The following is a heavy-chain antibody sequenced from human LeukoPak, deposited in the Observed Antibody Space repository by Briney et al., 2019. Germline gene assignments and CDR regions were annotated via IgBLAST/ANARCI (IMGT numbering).Heavy chain of an antibody. D-gene: IGHD3-3*01. CDR1: GGSISSGGYD. J-gene: IGHJ3*02. CDR3: ARTIFGVVMADVDAFDI. V-gene: IGHV4-30-2*01. CDR2: IYHSGSA. Sequence: PSETLSLTCTVSGGSISSGGYDWSWIRQPPGKGLEWIGYIYHSGSAYYNPSLKSRVIISVDRSKNQFSLNLSSVTAADTAVYYCARTIFGVVMADVDAFDIWGQGTMVTVSP.